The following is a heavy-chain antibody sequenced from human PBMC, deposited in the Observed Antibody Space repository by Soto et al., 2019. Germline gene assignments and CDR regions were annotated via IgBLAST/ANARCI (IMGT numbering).Heavy chain of an antibody. CDR3: AKELGYSYGYGMDV. D-gene: IGHD5-18*01. Sequence: QEPLVESGGGVVQPGRSLRLSFAASGFAFSSYGMYWVRQASGKGLEWVALISYDGSEKDYGDSVKGRFTISRDNSKNTLYLQMNSLRPEDTAVYYCAKELGYSYGYGMDVWGQGTTVTVSS. CDR1: GFAFSSYG. CDR2: ISYDGSEK. J-gene: IGHJ6*02. V-gene: IGHV3-30*18.